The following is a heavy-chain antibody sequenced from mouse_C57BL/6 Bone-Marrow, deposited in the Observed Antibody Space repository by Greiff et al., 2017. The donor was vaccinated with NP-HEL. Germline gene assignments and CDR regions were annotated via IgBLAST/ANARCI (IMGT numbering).Heavy chain of an antibody. D-gene: IGHD1-1*01. V-gene: IGHV1-59*01. J-gene: IGHJ2*01. Sequence: QVQLQQPGAELVRPGTSVKLSCKASGYTFTSYWMHWVKQRPGQGLEWIGVIDPSDSYTNYNQKFKGKATLTVDTSSSTAYMQLSSLTSEDSAVYYCASGTTVVDYWGQGTTLTVSS. CDR2: IDPSDSYT. CDR1: GYTFTSYW. CDR3: ASGTTVVDY.